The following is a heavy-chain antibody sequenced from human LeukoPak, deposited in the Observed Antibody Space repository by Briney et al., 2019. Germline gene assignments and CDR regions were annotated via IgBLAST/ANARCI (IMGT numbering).Heavy chain of an antibody. J-gene: IGHJ3*02. Sequence: PGGCLRLSCAASGFTFSNFEMTWVRQAPEKGLELVSYISSSGSAIYYGDSVKGRFTISRDNAKNSLYLQMNNLRAEDTAVYYCVSDAFDIWGQGTMVTVS. CDR1: GFTFSNFE. V-gene: IGHV3-48*03. CDR2: ISSSGSAI. CDR3: VSDAFDI.